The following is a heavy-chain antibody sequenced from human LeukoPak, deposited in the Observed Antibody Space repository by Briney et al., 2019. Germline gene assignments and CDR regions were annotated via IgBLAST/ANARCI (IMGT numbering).Heavy chain of an antibody. CDR1: GFHLRSYS. V-gene: IGHV3-48*04. CDR3: ATSRIARRLLTNAFDI. CDR2: ISSSSSTI. D-gene: IGHD6-6*01. Sequence: GGDLRLSCAATGFHLRSYSMDWVRPAPGKGLEGGSYISSSSSTIYYADSVKGRFTISRDNAKNSLYLQMNSLRAEDTAVYYCATSRIARRLLTNAFDIWGQGTMVTVSS. J-gene: IGHJ3*02.